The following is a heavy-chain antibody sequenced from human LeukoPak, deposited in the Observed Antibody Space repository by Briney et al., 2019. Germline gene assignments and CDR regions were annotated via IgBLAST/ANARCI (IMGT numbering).Heavy chain of an antibody. CDR2: IIPIFGTT. V-gene: IGHV1-69*13. CDR3: ARVHYYGSGIERTNYGMDV. D-gene: IGHD3-10*01. Sequence: SVKVSCKASGYTFTSYSISWVRQAPGQGLEWMGRIIPIFGTTNYAQKFQGRVTITAGEPASTAYMELSSLRSEDTAVYYCARVHYYGSGIERTNYGMDVWGQGTTVTVSS. J-gene: IGHJ6*02. CDR1: GYTFTSYS.